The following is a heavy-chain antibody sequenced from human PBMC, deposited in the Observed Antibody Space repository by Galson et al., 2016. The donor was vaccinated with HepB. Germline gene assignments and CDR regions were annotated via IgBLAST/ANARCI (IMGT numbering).Heavy chain of an antibody. J-gene: IGHJ4*02. D-gene: IGHD3-22*01. CDR3: AKTYIRTRSSGYYAH. Sequence: SLRLSCAASGFTFDDYAMHWVRQAPGKGLEWVSGISWNSGSIGYADSVKGRFTISRDNAKNSPYLQMNSLRAEDTALYYCAKTYIRTRSSGYYAHWGQGTLVTVSS. V-gene: IGHV3-9*01. CDR1: GFTFDDYA. CDR2: ISWNSGSI.